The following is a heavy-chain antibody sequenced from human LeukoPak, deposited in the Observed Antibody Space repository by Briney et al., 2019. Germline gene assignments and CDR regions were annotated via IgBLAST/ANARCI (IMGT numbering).Heavy chain of an antibody. V-gene: IGHV3-21*01. Sequence: PGGSLRLSCAASGFTFSSYSMNWVRQAPGKGLEWVSSISSSSSYICYADSVKGRFTISRDNAKNSLYLQMNSLRAEDTAVYYCARERYDSSGYYFDYWGQGTLVTVSS. CDR3: ARERYDSSGYYFDY. J-gene: IGHJ4*02. CDR2: ISSSSSYI. D-gene: IGHD3-22*01. CDR1: GFTFSSYS.